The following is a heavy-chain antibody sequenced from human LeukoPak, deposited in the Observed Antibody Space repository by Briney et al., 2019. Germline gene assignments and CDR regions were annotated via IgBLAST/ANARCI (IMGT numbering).Heavy chain of an antibody. D-gene: IGHD3-9*01. Sequence: VGSLRLSCAASGFTFSSYRMSSVRQAPGKGLEWVANIKQDGSEKYYVDSVKGRFTISRDNAKNPLYLQMNSLRAEDTAVYYCARDLASYYDILTGYYATGAFDIWGQGTMVTVSS. CDR2: IKQDGSEK. CDR3: ARDLASYYDILTGYYATGAFDI. V-gene: IGHV3-7*03. CDR1: GFTFSSYR. J-gene: IGHJ3*02.